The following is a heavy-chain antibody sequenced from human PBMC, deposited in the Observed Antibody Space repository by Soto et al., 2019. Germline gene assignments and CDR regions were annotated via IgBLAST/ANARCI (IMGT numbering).Heavy chain of an antibody. Sequence: PGGSLRLSCAASGFTFSSYSMNWVRQAPGKGLEWVSYISSSSSTIYYADSVKGRFTISRDNAKNSLYLQMNSLRDEDTAVYYCARGGGGISSWPYYYYYGMDVWAKGPRSPSP. J-gene: IGHJ6*02. CDR1: GFTFSSYS. D-gene: IGHD6-13*01. CDR2: ISSSSSTI. CDR3: ARGGGGISSWPYYYYYGMDV. V-gene: IGHV3-48*02.